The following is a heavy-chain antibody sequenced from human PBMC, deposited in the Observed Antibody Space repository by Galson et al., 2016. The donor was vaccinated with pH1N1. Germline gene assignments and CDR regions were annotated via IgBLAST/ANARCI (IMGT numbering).Heavy chain of an antibody. CDR3: ARGVSVAGTPRLDY. CDR2: IFYSGST. V-gene: IGHV4-31*02. J-gene: IGHJ4*02. Sequence: GKGLEWIGYIFYSGSTYYNPSLKSRVTISVDTSKNQFSLKLSSVTAADTAVYYCARGVSVAGTPRLDYWGQGTLVTVSS. D-gene: IGHD6-19*01.